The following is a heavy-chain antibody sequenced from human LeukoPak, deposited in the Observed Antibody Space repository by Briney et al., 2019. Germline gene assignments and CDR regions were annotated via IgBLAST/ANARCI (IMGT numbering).Heavy chain of an antibody. J-gene: IGHJ4*02. CDR2: VNHSGST. D-gene: IGHD5-24*01. V-gene: IGHV4-34*01. CDR3: ARKGDGYNPFDY. Sequence: PSETLSLTCAVYGGSFSGYYWSWLRQPPGKGLEWIGEVNHSGSTNYNPSLKSRVTISVDTSKNQFSLKLSPVTAADTAVYYCARKGDGYNPFDYWGQGTLVTVSS. CDR1: GGSFSGYY.